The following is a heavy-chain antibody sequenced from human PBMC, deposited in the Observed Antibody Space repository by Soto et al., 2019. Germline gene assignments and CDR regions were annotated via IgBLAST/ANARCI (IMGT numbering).Heavy chain of an antibody. CDR1: GFTFTSSA. V-gene: IGHV1-58*02. CDR3: AADRDSSGWSPPIDY. J-gene: IGHJ4*02. D-gene: IGHD6-19*01. CDR2: IVVGSGNT. Sequence: QMQLVQSGPEVKKPGTSVKVSCKASGFTFTSSAMQWVRQARGQRLEWIGWIVVGSGNTNYAQKFQERVTITRDMAXITAHMELSSLRPEDTAVYYCAADRDSSGWSPPIDYWGQGTLVTVSS.